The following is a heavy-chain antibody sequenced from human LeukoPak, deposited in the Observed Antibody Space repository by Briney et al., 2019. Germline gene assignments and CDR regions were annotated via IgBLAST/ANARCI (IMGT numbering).Heavy chain of an antibody. CDR2: IIPILGIA. V-gene: IGHV1-69*04. D-gene: IGHD2-2*02. CDR3: ARELLPAAIYDAHSPY. CDR1: GGTFSSYA. Sequence: ASVKVSCKASGGTFSSYAISWVRQAPGQGLEWMGRIIPILGIANYAQKFQGRVTITADKSTSTAYMELSSLRSEDTAVYYCARELLPAAIYDAHSPYWGQGTLVTVSS. J-gene: IGHJ4*02.